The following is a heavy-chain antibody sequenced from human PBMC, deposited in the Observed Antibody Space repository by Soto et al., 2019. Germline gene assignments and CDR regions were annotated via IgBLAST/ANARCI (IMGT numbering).Heavy chain of an antibody. V-gene: IGHV3-30*18. CDR1: GFTFSSYG. CDR2: ISYDGSNK. D-gene: IGHD2-15*01. Sequence: QVQLVESGGGVVQPGRSLRLSCAASGFTFSSYGMHWVRQAPGKGLEWVAVISYDGSNKYYADSVKGRFTISRDNSKNTRYRQMNSRRAEDTAVYYWAKGYCSGGSCYFLDYRGQGTLVTVSS. J-gene: IGHJ4*02. CDR3: AKGYCSGGSCYFLDY.